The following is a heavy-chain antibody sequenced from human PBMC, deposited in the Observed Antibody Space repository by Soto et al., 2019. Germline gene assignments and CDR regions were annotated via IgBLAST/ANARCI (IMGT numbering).Heavy chain of an antibody. Sequence: ASVKVSCKASGYTFTSYGIRWVRQAPGQGLEWMGWISAYNGNTNYAQKFQGRVTMTEDTSTDTAYMELSSLRSEDTAVYYCATISIFENYYYYGMDVWGQGTTVNVSS. CDR1: GYTFTSYG. V-gene: IGHV1-18*01. D-gene: IGHD3-3*01. CDR2: ISAYNGNT. CDR3: ATISIFENYYYYGMDV. J-gene: IGHJ6*02.